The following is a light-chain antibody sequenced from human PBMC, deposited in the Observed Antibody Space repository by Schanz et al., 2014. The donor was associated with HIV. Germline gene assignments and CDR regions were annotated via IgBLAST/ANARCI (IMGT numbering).Light chain of an antibody. CDR2: GAS. V-gene: IGKV3-20*01. Sequence: ETVLTQSPATLSVSPGERATLSCRASQSIRSTYLTWYQQKPGQAPRLLMYGASIRATGIPDRFSGSVSGTDFTLTISRLEPEDFAVYYCHHHGSSRGTFGGGTKVEIK. J-gene: IGKJ4*01. CDR3: HHHGSSRGT. CDR1: QSIRSTY.